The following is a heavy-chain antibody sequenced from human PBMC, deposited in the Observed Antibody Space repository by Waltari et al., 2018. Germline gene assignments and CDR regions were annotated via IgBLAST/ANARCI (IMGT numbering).Heavy chain of an antibody. J-gene: IGHJ3*02. CDR1: GFTFDDYA. Sequence: EVQLVESGGGLVQPGRSLRLSCAASGFTFDDYAMHWVRQAPGKGLEWVSGISWNSGSIGYADSVKGRFTISRDNAKNSLYLQMNSLRAEDTAVYYCAIGYGGNAYDAFDIWGQGTMVTVSS. D-gene: IGHD4-17*01. CDR2: ISWNSGSI. CDR3: AIGYGGNAYDAFDI. V-gene: IGHV3-9*01.